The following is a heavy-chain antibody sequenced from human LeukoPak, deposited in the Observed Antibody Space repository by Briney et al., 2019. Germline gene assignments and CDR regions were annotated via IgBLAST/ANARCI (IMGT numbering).Heavy chain of an antibody. J-gene: IGHJ6*02. Sequence: SETLSLTCTVSGASITTYYWTWIRQPPGKGLEWIGYMYYSGNTNYNPSLKSRVTISVDPSKNQFSLKLSSVTAADTAVYYCARIVADDYYYYYGMDVWGQGTTVTVSS. V-gene: IGHV4-59*01. CDR2: MYYSGNT. CDR1: GASITTYY. CDR3: ARIVADDYYYYYGMDV. D-gene: IGHD2-21*01.